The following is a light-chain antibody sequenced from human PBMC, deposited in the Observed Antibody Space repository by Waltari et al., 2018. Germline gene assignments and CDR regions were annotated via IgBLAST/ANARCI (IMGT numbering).Light chain of an antibody. Sequence: QSALIQPASVSGSPGQSITMSCTETNSDVGSYNLVSWYQQHPGKAPKFCLYEGSKRPSGVSYRLSGSKSGNKSSLTISGLQADDEADYICSSYAGSGSPRVFGGGTKLTVL. V-gene: IGLV2-23*01. CDR3: SSYAGSGSPRV. CDR2: EGS. CDR1: NSDVGSYNL. J-gene: IGLJ3*02.